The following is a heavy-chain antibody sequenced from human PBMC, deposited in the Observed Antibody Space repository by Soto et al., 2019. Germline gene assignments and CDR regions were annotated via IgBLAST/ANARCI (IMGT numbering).Heavy chain of an antibody. J-gene: IGHJ4*02. CDR1: GFDFRKFW. D-gene: IGHD3-10*01. CDR3: ARQHYGDYFDY. Sequence: EVLLVESGGGLVQPGGSLRLSCAASGFDFRKFWMNWVRHVPGKGLEWVATIKDDGSQKFYVDSVKGRFSISRDNGMNFFFLEMSSLRGGDTATYYCARQHYGDYFDYWGQGVLVTVSS. CDR2: IKDDGSQK. V-gene: IGHV3-7*01.